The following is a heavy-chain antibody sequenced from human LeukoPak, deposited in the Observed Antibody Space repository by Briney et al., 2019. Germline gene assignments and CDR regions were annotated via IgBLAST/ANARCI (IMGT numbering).Heavy chain of an antibody. J-gene: IGHJ4*02. Sequence: GGSLRLSCAASGFTFRNYVIHWVRQAPGKGLEWVAVTSSDLNVKLYADSVKGRLTISRDNSRSTLYLQMNSLRPEDTAIYYCAREGYYGSGSPPSLYFDYWGQGTLVTVSS. D-gene: IGHD3-10*01. CDR2: TSSDLNVK. V-gene: IGHV3-30-3*01. CDR3: AREGYYGSGSPPSLYFDY. CDR1: GFTFRNYV.